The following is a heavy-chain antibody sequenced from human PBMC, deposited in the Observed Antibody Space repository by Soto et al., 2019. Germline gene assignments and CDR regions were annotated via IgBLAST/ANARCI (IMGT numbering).Heavy chain of an antibody. D-gene: IGHD3-22*01. V-gene: IGHV1-69*01. J-gene: IGHJ4*02. CDR2: IIPIFGTA. Sequence: QVQLVQSGAEVKKPGSSVKVSCKAYGGTFSSYAISWVRQAPGQGLEWMGGIIPIFGTANYEQKFQGRVTITADESTSTAYMALSSLRSEDTAVYYCAREGASGSHIGYWGQGTLVTVSS. CDR1: GGTFSSYA. CDR3: AREGASGSHIGY.